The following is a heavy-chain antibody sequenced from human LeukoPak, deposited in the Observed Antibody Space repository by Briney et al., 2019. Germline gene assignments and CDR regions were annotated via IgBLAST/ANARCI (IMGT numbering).Heavy chain of an antibody. J-gene: IGHJ4*02. D-gene: IGHD3-16*01. V-gene: IGHV1-69*01. CDR1: GGTFSSYA. Sequence: SVKVSCKASGGTFSSYAISWVRPAAGQGLEWRGGIIPIFGTANYAQKFQGRVTITADESTSTAYMELSSLRSEDTAVYYCARVNDYVWGSPGYNYWGQGTLVTVSS. CDR3: ARVNDYVWGSPGYNY. CDR2: IIPIFGTA.